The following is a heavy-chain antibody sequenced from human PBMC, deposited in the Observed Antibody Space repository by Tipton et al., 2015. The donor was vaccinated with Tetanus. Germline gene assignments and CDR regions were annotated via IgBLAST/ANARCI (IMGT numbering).Heavy chain of an antibody. CDR2: IYYSGST. V-gene: IGHV4-30-4*08. D-gene: IGHD3-16*01. CDR3: ARDHGITWGGMGYYYGMDV. CDR1: GGSISSGGYY. Sequence: TLSLTCTVSGGSISSGGYYWSWIRQHPGKGLEWIGYIYYSGSTYYNPSLKSRLTISVDTSKNQFSLRLSSVTAADTAVYYCARDHGITWGGMGYYYGMDVRGQGTTVTVSS. J-gene: IGHJ6*02.